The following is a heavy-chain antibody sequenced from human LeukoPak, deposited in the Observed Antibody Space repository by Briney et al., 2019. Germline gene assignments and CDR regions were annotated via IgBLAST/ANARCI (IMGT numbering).Heavy chain of an antibody. V-gene: IGHV3-7*03. CDR3: ARPPSGRVDFDY. J-gene: IGHJ4*02. CDR1: GFTFSSYW. D-gene: IGHD1-26*01. Sequence: PGGSLRLSCAASGFTFSSYWMSWVHQAPGKGLEWVANIKQDGSEKYYVDSVKGRFTISRDNAKSSLYLQMNSLRAEDTAVYYCARPPSGRVDFDYWGQGNLVTVSS. CDR2: IKQDGSEK.